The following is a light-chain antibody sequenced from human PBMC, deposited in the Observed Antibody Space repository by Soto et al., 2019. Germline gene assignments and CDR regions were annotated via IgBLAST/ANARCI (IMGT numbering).Light chain of an antibody. J-gene: IGKJ1*01. CDR1: QSINWY. CDR2: AAS. CDR3: QKNYSPQWT. Sequence: DIQMTQSPSSLSASVGDRVTITCRASQSINWYLNCYQQKPGKAPNLLIYAASSLQSGVPSRFSGSGSGTDFTLTISSLQSEDFATYYCQKNYSPQWTEGQVTKLDIK. V-gene: IGKV1-39*01.